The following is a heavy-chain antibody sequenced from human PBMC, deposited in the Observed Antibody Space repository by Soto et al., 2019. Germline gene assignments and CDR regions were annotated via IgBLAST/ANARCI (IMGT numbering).Heavy chain of an antibody. J-gene: IGHJ4*02. V-gene: IGHV1-69*13. Sequence: SVKVSCKASGGTFSSYAMSWVRQAHEQGLEWMGGIIPIFGTANYAQKFQGRVTITADESTSTAYMELSSLRSEDTAVYYCARVVMLMTSVYTYYFDYWGQGTLVTVSS. CDR2: IIPIFGTA. CDR3: ARVVMLMTSVYTYYFDY. CDR1: GGTFSSYA. D-gene: IGHD3-16*01.